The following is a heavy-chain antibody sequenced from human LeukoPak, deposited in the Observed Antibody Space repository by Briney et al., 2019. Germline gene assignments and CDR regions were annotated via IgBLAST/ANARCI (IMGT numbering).Heavy chain of an antibody. CDR2: IYPDDFDT. J-gene: IGHJ4*02. Sequence: GESPKISCKRSEYRFTSYWIAWARQMPGKGLEWMGIIYPDDFDTRYSTSFQGQATISADKSISTAYLQWSSLKASDSAIYYCVRSDTSWYYFDYWGQGTLVTVSS. CDR1: EYRFTSYW. CDR3: VRSDTSWYYFDY. D-gene: IGHD2-2*01. V-gene: IGHV5-51*01.